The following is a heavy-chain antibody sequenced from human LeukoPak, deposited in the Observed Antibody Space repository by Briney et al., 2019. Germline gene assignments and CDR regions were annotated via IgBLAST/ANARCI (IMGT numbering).Heavy chain of an antibody. J-gene: IGHJ4*02. CDR1: GFTVSSNY. V-gene: IGHV3-66*01. CDR3: ARLNFGDDY. D-gene: IGHD4-17*01. Sequence: GGSLRLSCAASGFTVSSNYINWVRQAPGQGLEWVSLIYGSTSADYADSVKGRFTISRDTSMNTVYLQMNSLRAEDTAVYYCARLNFGDDYWGQGTLVTVSS. CDR2: IYGSTSA.